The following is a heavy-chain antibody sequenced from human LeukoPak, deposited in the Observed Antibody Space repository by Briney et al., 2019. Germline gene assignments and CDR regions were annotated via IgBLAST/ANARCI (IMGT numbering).Heavy chain of an antibody. V-gene: IGHV4-31*03. D-gene: IGHD5-24*01. CDR3: ARGLVEMATIPPESPYYFDY. Sequence: SETLSLTCTVSGGSISSGGYYWSWIRQHPGKGLEWIGYIYYSGSTYYNPSLKSRVTISVDTSKNQFSLKLSSVTAADTAVYYCARGLVEMATIPPESPYYFDYWGQGTLVTVSS. CDR1: GGSISSGGYY. CDR2: IYYSGST. J-gene: IGHJ4*02.